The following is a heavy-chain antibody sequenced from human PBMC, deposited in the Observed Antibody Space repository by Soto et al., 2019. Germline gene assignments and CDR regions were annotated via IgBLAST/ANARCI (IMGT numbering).Heavy chain of an antibody. J-gene: IGHJ6*02. V-gene: IGHV1-69*13. Sequence: SVKVSCKASGGTFSSYTISWVRQAPGQGLEWMGRIIPIFGTANYAQKFQGRVTITADESTSTAYMELSSLRSEDTAVYYCARYCISTSCYVGYYYYYGMDVWGQGTTVTVSS. CDR1: GGTFSSYT. CDR3: ARYCISTSCYVGYYYYYGMDV. CDR2: IIPIFGTA. D-gene: IGHD2-2*01.